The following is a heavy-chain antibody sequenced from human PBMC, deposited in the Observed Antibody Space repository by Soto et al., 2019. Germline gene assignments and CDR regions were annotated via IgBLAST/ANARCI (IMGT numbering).Heavy chain of an antibody. J-gene: IGHJ5*02. CDR2: IKSKTDGGTT. Sequence: NRWRRQISKNPGKGLEWVGRIKSKTDGGTTDYAAPVKGRFTISRDDSKNTLYLQMNSLKTEDTAVYYCTILTYYDFWSGHNWFDPWGQGTQVTVSS. CDR1: NRW. CDR3: TILTYYDFWSGHNWFDP. D-gene: IGHD3-3*01. V-gene: IGHV3-15*01.